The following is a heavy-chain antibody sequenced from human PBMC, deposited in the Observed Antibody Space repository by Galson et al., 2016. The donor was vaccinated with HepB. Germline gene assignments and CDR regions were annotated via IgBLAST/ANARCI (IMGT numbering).Heavy chain of an antibody. V-gene: IGHV4-4*02. D-gene: IGHD3-10*01. J-gene: IGHJ4*02. CDR1: GASISSSNW. CDR2: IYHSGTT. CDR3: ARPEYYYGSGYYFDF. Sequence: ETLSLTCAVSGASISSSNWWSWVRQPPGKELEWIGEIYHSGTTNCNPSLKSRLTLSVDKSKNQFSLKLSSVTAADTAVYYCARPEYYYGSGYYFDFWGQGTLVTVSS.